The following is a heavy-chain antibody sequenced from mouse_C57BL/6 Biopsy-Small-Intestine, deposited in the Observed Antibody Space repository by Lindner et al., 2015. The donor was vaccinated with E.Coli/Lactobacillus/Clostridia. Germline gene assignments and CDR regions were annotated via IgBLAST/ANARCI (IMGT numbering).Heavy chain of an antibody. V-gene: IGHV5-4*01. CDR2: ISDGGSYT. CDR3: ATIYYDYDGVFDY. D-gene: IGHD2-4*01. CDR1: GFTFSSYA. Sequence: VQLQESWGGLVKPGGSLKLSCAASGFTFSSYAMSWVRQTPEKRLEWVATISDGGSYTYYPDNVKGRFTISRDNAKNNLYLQMSHLKSEDTAMYYCATIYYDYDGVFDYWGQGTTLTVSS. J-gene: IGHJ2*01.